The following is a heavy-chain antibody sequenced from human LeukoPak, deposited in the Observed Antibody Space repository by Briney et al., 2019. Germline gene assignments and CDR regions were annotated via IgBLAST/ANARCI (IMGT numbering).Heavy chain of an antibody. D-gene: IGHD3-16*02. CDR3: AKDPVYDYVWGSYRYPPDY. V-gene: IGHV3-23*01. CDR2: IIGSGTRT. J-gene: IGHJ4*02. CDR1: EITFSDYA. Sequence: GGSLRLSCAASEITFSDYAMTWVRQAPGKGLEWVSAIIGSGTRTHYADSVKGRFTISRDNSKNTLYLQMNSLRAEDTAVYYCAKDPVYDYVWGSYRYPPDYWGQGTLVIVSS.